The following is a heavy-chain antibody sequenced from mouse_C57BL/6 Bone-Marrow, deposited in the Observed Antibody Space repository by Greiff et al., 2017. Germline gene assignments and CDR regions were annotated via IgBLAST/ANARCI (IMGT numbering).Heavy chain of an antibody. CDR2: IYPRSGNT. D-gene: IGHD2-2*01. Sequence: VQLQESGAELARPGASVKLSCKASGYTFTSYGISWVKQRTGQGLEWIGEIYPRSGNTYYNEKFKGKATLTADKSSSTAYMERRSLTSEDSAVYFCAREGYLGFDCWGQGTTLTVSS. J-gene: IGHJ2*01. V-gene: IGHV1-81*01. CDR3: AREGYLGFDC. CDR1: GYTFTSYG.